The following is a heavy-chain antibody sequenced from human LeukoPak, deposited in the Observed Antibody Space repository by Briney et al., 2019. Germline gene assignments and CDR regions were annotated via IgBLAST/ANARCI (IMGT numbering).Heavy chain of an antibody. CDR2: ISGSGGST. CDR3: AKGYSGSYFFDY. Sequence: PGGSLRLSCAASGFTYSSYDMSWVRQAPGKGLEWVSTISGSGGSTYYADSVKGRFTISRDNSKNTLYLQMNSLRAEDTAVYYCAKGYSGSYFFDYWGQGTLVTVSS. D-gene: IGHD1-26*01. CDR1: GFTYSSYD. V-gene: IGHV3-23*01. J-gene: IGHJ4*02.